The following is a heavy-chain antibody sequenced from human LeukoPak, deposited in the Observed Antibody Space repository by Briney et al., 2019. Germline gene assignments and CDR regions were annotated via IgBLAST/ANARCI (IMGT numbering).Heavy chain of an antibody. D-gene: IGHD4-17*01. CDR1: GFTFSSYG. V-gene: IGHV3-23*01. CDR2: ISGSGGST. J-gene: IGHJ5*02. Sequence: QSGGTLRLSCAASGFTFSSYGMSWVRQAPGKGLEWVSAISGSGGSTYYADSVKGRFTISRDNSKNTLYLQMNSLRAEDTAVYYCAKDRKSDYGDYGWFDPWGQGTLVTVSS. CDR3: AKDRKSDYGDYGWFDP.